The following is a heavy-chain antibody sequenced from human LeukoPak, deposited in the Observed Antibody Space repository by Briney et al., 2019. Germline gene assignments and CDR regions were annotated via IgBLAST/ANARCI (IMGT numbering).Heavy chain of an antibody. CDR1: GFTFSSYS. D-gene: IGHD6-19*01. V-gene: IGHV3-21*04. J-gene: IGHJ4*02. CDR2: ISSSSSYI. CDR3: AKIAVAGTLDY. Sequence: PGGSLRLSCAASGFTFSSYSMNWVRQAPGKGLEWVSSISSSSSYIYYADSVKGRFTISRDNSKNTLYLQMNSLRAEDTAVYYCAKIAVAGTLDYWGQGTLVTVSS.